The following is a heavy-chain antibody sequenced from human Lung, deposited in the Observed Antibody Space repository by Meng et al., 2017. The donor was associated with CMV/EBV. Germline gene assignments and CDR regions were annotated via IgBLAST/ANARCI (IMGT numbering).Heavy chain of an antibody. J-gene: IGHJ6*02. V-gene: IGHV3-48*03. D-gene: IGHD1-1*01. Sequence: GESXKISXAASGFRFDDYEMNWVRQVPGKGLEWVSYISWSGGSIDYADSVKGRFIISRDNVKDALYLQMNSLRAEDTAVYYCARDPTRPRARHNDHYFAMDVWGQGXTVTVSS. CDR2: ISWSGGSI. CDR3: ARDPTRPRARHNDHYFAMDV. CDR1: GFRFDDYE.